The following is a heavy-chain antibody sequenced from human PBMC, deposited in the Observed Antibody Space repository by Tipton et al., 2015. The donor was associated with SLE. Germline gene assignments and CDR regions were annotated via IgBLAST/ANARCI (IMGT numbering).Heavy chain of an antibody. CDR3: ARLGGDRFDFDY. CDR2: TISTLGLV. CDR1: GGTFRSHS. J-gene: IGHJ4*02. D-gene: IGHD2-21*01. Sequence: QLVQSGAEVKMPGSSVKVSCKTSGGTFRSHSITWVRQAPGQGLEWMGGTISTLGLVHYAQKFQGRVTITTDETTSTAYLELISLRSGDTAVYFCARLGGDRFDFDYWGQGSLVTVSS. V-gene: IGHV1-69*16.